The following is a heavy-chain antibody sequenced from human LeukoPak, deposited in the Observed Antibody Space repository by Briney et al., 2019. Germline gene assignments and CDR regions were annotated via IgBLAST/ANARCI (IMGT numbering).Heavy chain of an antibody. J-gene: IGHJ4*02. Sequence: GGSLRLSCAASGFTFSSYSMNWVRQAPGKGLEWVSSISSSSSYIYYADSVKGRFTISRDNAKNSLYLQMNSLRAEDTAVYYCARDGGVATIAIDYWGQGTLVTVSS. CDR1: GFTFSSYS. CDR2: ISSSSSYI. CDR3: ARDGGVATIAIDY. V-gene: IGHV3-21*01. D-gene: IGHD5-24*01.